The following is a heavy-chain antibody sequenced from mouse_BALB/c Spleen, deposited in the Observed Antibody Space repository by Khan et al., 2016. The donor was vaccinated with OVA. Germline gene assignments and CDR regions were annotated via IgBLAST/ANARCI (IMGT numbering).Heavy chain of an antibody. J-gene: IGHJ3*01. CDR1: GYTLTSYW. D-gene: IGHD1-1*01. Sequence: QVQLKQSGAELAKPGASAKMSCKASGYTLTSYWMHWVKQRSGQGLEWIGYINPSTGYTEYNQRFKEKAKLTADKSSSTAYMQLSSLTSEESAVYYCANHGSSSAWLTYWGQGTLVTVSA. CDR3: ANHGSSSAWLTY. V-gene: IGHV1-7*01. CDR2: INPSTGYT.